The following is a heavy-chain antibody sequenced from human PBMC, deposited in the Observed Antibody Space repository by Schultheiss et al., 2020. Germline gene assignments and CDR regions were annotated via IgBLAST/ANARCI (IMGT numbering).Heavy chain of an antibody. CDR1: GFTFSSYG. D-gene: IGHD3-10*01. CDR2: IWYDGSNK. V-gene: IGHV3-33*01. Sequence: GESLKISCAASGFTFSSYGMHWVRQAPGKGLAWVAVIWYDGSNKYYADSVKGRFTISRDNSKNTLYLQMNSLRAEDTAVYYCARDSSMVREDYWGQGTLVTVSS. J-gene: IGHJ4*02. CDR3: ARDSSMVREDY.